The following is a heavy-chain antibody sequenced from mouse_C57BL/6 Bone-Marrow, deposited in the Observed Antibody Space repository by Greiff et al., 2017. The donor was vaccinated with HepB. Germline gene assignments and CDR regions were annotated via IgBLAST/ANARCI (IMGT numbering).Heavy chain of an antibody. D-gene: IGHD2-5*01. Sequence: QVQLKESGPGLVQPSQSLSITCTVSGFSFTSYGVHWVRQSPGKGLEWLGVIWSGGSTDYNAAFISRLSISKDNSKSQVFFKMNSLQADDTAIYYCARNWAVNYYAMDYWGQGTSVTVSS. J-gene: IGHJ4*01. CDR3: ARNWAVNYYAMDY. CDR2: IWSGGST. CDR1: GFSFTSYG. V-gene: IGHV2-2*01.